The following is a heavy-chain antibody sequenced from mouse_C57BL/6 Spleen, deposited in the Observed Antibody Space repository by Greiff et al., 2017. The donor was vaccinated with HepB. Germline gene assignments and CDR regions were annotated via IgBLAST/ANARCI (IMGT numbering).Heavy chain of an antibody. Sequence: VQLQQSGAELVKPGASVKISCKASGYAFSSYWMNWVKQRPGKGLEWIGQIYPGDGDTNYNGKFKGKATLTADKSSSTAYMQLISLTSEDSAVYFCARNYGSSWDYAMDYWGQGTSVTVSS. CDR3: ARNYGSSWDYAMDY. D-gene: IGHD1-1*01. V-gene: IGHV1-80*01. CDR2: IYPGDGDT. J-gene: IGHJ4*01. CDR1: GYAFSSYW.